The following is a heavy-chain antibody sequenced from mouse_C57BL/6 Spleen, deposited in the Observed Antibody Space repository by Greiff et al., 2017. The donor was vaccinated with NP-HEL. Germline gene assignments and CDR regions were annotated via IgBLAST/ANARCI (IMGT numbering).Heavy chain of an antibody. CDR1: GYTFTSYW. J-gene: IGHJ2*01. CDR2: IYPGSGST. D-gene: IGHD1-1*01. CDR3: ARSYYGSSYEGDFDY. V-gene: IGHV1-55*01. Sequence: QVQLQQSGAELVKPGASVKMSCKASGYTFTSYWITWVKQRPGQGLEWIGDIYPGSGSTNYNEKFKSKATLTVDTSSSTAYMQLSSLTSEDSAVYYCARSYYGSSYEGDFDYWGQGTTLTVSS.